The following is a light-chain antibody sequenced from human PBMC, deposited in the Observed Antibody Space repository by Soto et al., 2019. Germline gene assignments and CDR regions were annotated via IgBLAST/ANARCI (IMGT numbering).Light chain of an antibody. CDR1: SSSIGSNT. V-gene: IGLV1-44*01. CDR2: SNN. Sequence: QSVLTQPPSASGIPGQRVTISCSGSSSSIGSNTVTWYQQLPGTAPKLLIYSNNQRPSGVPKRFSGSKSGTAASLAISGLQSEDEADYYCAAWDDSLNGWVFGGGTKLTVL. J-gene: IGLJ3*02. CDR3: AAWDDSLNGWV.